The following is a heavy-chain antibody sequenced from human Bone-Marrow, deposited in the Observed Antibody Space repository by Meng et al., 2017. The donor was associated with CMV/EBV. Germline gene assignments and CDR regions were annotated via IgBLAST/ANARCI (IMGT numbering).Heavy chain of an antibody. CDR2: IIPIFGTA. CDR1: GGTFSSYA. J-gene: IGHJ4*02. CDR3: ASPIAVAGYYFDY. Sequence: HVQLWRSGAWWKMPGSSVKVSCKRSGGTFSSYAISWVRQAPGQGLEWMGGIIPIFGTANYAQKFQGRVTITADESTSTAYMELSSLRSEDTAVYYCASPIAVAGYYFDYWGQGTLVTVSS. V-gene: IGHV1-69*12. D-gene: IGHD6-19*01.